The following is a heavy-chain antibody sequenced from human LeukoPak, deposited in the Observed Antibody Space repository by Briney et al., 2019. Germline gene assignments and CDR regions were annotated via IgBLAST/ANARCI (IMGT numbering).Heavy chain of an antibody. CDR1: GFTFSSYG. Sequence: GGSLRLSCAASGFTFSSYGMHWVRQAPGKGLEWVAVIWYDGSNKYYADSVKGRFTISRDNAKNSLYLQMNSLRAEDTAVYYCARGGLYGDYFDYWGQGTLVTVSS. J-gene: IGHJ4*02. CDR3: ARGGLYGDYFDY. CDR2: IWYDGSNK. D-gene: IGHD4-17*01. V-gene: IGHV3-33*01.